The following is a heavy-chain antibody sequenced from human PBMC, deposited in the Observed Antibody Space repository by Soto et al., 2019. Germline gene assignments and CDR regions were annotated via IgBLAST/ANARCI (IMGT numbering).Heavy chain of an antibody. CDR3: ARGPRESGEWLLFDY. D-gene: IGHD3-3*01. J-gene: IGHJ4*02. CDR2: MNPDNGNT. V-gene: IGHV1-8*02. CDR1: GYPFSTYE. Sequence: GSVKVSFKASGYPFSTYEINLVRPAAGQGLEWIGRMNPDNGNTGYAQKFQDRVTMTRNTSISTAYMELSSLRSDDTAVYYCARGPRESGEWLLFDYWGQGAMVTVSS.